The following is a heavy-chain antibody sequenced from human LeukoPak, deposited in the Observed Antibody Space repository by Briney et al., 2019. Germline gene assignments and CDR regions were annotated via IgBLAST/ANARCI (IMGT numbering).Heavy chain of an antibody. J-gene: IGHJ4*02. CDR3: AKDRGSRSGTLDY. V-gene: IGHV3-23*01. CDR1: GFTFSIYA. Sequence: QPGGSLTLFCAASGFTFSIYAMNWVRRAPGKGLEWVSTISGSGGSTFYADSVKGRFTISRDNSKNTLYLQMNSLRAEDTAVYYCAKDRGSRSGTLDYWGQGTLVSVSS. D-gene: IGHD1-1*01. CDR2: ISGSGGST.